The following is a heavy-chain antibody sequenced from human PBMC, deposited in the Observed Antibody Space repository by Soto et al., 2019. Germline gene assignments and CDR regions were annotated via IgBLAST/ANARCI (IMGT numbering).Heavy chain of an antibody. J-gene: IGHJ5*02. CDR1: GGSISSGGYY. Sequence: QVQLQESGPGLVKPSQTLSLTCTVSGGSISSGGYYWSWIRQHPGKGLEWIGYIYYSGSTYYNPSLKSRVTISVDTSKNQFSLKLSSVTAADTAVYYCARDQITMVRGVLISNWFDPWGQGTLVTVSS. D-gene: IGHD3-10*01. CDR3: ARDQITMVRGVLISNWFDP. CDR2: IYYSGST. V-gene: IGHV4-31*03.